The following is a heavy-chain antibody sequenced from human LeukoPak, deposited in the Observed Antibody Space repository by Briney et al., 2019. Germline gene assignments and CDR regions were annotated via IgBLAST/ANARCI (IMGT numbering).Heavy chain of an antibody. V-gene: IGHV3-7*01. CDR1: GFTFSSYW. J-gene: IGHJ6*03. D-gene: IGHD2-2*01. CDR3: ARGIRGGYCSSTSRQGDYYYYMDV. CDR2: IKQDRSEK. Sequence: GGSLRLSCAASGFTFSSYWMSWVRQAPGKGLEWVANIKQDRSEKYYVDSVKGRFTISRDNAKNSLYLQMNSLRAEDMAVYYCARGIRGGYCSSTSRQGDYYYYMDVWGKGTTVTVSS.